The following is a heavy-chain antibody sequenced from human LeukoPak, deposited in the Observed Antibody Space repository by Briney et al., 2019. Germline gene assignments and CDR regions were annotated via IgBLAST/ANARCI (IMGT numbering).Heavy chain of an antibody. Sequence: PGGSLRLSCAASGFTFSSYGMHWVRQAPGKGLEWVSYISSSGSTIYYADSVKGRFTISRDNAKNSLYLQMNSLRAEDTAVYYCASDVWFGELFDYWGQGTLVTVSS. CDR1: GFTFSSYG. CDR3: ASDVWFGELFDY. D-gene: IGHD3-10*01. CDR2: ISSSGSTI. V-gene: IGHV3-48*04. J-gene: IGHJ4*02.